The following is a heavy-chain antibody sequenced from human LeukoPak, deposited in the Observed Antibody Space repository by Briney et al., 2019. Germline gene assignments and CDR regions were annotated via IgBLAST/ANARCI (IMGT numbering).Heavy chain of an antibody. V-gene: IGHV3-30*04. CDR2: ISYDGTKI. CDR3: ARDIRGGTNEEGQS. CDR1: GLTFNIYA. Sequence: GSLRLSCVASGLTFNIYAMYWVRQAPGKELEWLAAISYDGTKIYYADSVKGRFTISRDNSKNTMYLQMNRLRVEDTAVYFCARDIRGGTNEEGQSWGQGILVTVSS. D-gene: IGHD1-26*01. J-gene: IGHJ4*02.